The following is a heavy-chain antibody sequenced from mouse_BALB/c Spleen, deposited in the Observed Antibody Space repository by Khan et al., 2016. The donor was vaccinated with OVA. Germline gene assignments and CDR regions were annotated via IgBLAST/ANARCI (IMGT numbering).Heavy chain of an antibody. CDR1: GYTFTSYT. J-gene: IGHJ3*01. Sequence: VQLKQSGAELARPGASVKMSCKASGYTFTSYTIHWIKLRPGQGLEWIGFINPSNGYTNYNQKFKDKATLTADKSSTTVYMQLSCLTSDDSAVYNCVREGAYHRNDGWGANWGQGTLGTVSA. D-gene: IGHD2-14*01. CDR2: INPSNGYT. CDR3: VREGAYHRNDGWGAN. V-gene: IGHV1-4*01.